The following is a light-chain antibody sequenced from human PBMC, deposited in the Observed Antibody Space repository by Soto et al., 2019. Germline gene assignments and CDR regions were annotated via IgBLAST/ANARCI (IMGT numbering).Light chain of an antibody. Sequence: EIVLTQSPATLSLSPGERATLSCRASQSIRRYLAWYQQKPGQAPRLLIYDASNRATGIPARFSGSGSGTDFTLTISSLEPEDFAVYYCQHRSHWPPATFGGGTKVEIK. J-gene: IGKJ4*01. V-gene: IGKV3-11*01. CDR1: QSIRRY. CDR2: DAS. CDR3: QHRSHWPPAT.